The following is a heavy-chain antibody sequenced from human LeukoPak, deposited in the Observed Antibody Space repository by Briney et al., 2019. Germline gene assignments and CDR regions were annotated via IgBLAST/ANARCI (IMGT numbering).Heavy chain of an antibody. CDR2: TNDNGDNT. V-gene: IGHV3-23*01. CDR1: GFEFHIYA. Sequence: PGGSLRLSCAASGFEFHIYAMSWVRQAPGKGLEWVSGTNDNGDNTNHADSVKGRFAISRDNSKNTLYLQMNSLRAEDTALYHCARDRSYGSFDYWGQGTLVTVSS. J-gene: IGHJ4*02. D-gene: IGHD5-18*01. CDR3: ARDRSYGSFDY.